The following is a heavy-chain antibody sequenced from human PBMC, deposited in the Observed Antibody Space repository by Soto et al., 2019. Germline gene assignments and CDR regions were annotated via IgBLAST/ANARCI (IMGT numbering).Heavy chain of an antibody. Sequence: QVQLVESGGGLVKPGRSQRLSCVASGFTFSDHYMGWIRQAPGKGLEWVSYISDSGRTTYYADSVRGRFTISRDNAKNSLYLQMNSLRVEDTALYYFARPWPNYDDFNDYWGHGSLVTGSS. J-gene: IGHJ4*01. D-gene: IGHD4-4*01. CDR2: ISDSGRTT. CDR1: GFTFSDHY. V-gene: IGHV3-11*01. CDR3: ARPWPNYDDFNDY.